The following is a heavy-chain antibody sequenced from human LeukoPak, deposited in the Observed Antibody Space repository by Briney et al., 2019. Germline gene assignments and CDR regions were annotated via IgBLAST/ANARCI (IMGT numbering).Heavy chain of an antibody. Sequence: PGGSLRLSCAASGFTFSDYYLSWIRQAPGKGLGWVSYISSTGGSIYYADSVKGRFTISRDNAKNSLYLQMNSLRAEDTAVYYCARAGMYYYDSSGYYPDKYYFDYWGQGTLVTVSS. V-gene: IGHV3-11*01. CDR3: ARAGMYYYDSSGYYPDKYYFDY. CDR2: ISSTGGSI. D-gene: IGHD3-22*01. CDR1: GFTFSDYY. J-gene: IGHJ4*02.